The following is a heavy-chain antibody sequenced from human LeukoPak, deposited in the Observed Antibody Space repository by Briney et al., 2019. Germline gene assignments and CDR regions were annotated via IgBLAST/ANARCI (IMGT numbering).Heavy chain of an antibody. Sequence: GGSLRLSCAASGFTFSRYAMSWVRQAPGKGLEWVSAISGSGGSTYYAASVKGRFTISRGNSKNTLYLQMNSLRAEDTAVYYCARGGSYLSAFDIWGQGTMVTVSS. CDR2: ISGSGGST. V-gene: IGHV3-23*01. D-gene: IGHD1-26*01. J-gene: IGHJ3*02. CDR1: GFTFSRYA. CDR3: ARGGSYLSAFDI.